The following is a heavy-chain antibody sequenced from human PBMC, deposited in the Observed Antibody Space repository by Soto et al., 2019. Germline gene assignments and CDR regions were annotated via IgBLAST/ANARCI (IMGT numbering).Heavy chain of an antibody. Sequence: PLETLCLTCTVSGGSIGTNDHYWGWIRRPPGKGLEWIASISYSRNTYYAPSLKRRVTISADTSKNEFPLKLSSVSVSVSAIYYCARHLPYWPCDFWGQGNPVTVS. D-gene: IGHD2-8*02. CDR2: ISYSRNT. CDR3: ARHLPYWPCDF. CDR1: GGSIGTNDHY. J-gene: IGHJ4*02. V-gene: IGHV4-39*01.